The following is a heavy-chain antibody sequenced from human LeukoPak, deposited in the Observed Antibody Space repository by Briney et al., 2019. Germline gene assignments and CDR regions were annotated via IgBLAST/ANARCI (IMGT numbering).Heavy chain of an antibody. CDR1: GGSFSGYY. Sequence: SETLSLTCAVYGGSFSGYYWSWIRQPAGKGLEWIGRIYTSGSTNYNPSLKSRVTISVDTSKNQFSLKLSSVTAADTAVYYCARRYGSGRTNWFDPWGQGTLVTVSS. CDR2: IYTSGST. CDR3: ARRYGSGRTNWFDP. J-gene: IGHJ5*02. V-gene: IGHV4-59*10. D-gene: IGHD3-10*01.